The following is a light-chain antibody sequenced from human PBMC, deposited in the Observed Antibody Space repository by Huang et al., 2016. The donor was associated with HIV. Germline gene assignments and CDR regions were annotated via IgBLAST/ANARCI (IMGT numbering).Light chain of an antibody. CDR1: QDIGNY. J-gene: IGKJ1*01. V-gene: IGKV1-33*01. Sequence: DIQMTQSPSSLSASVGDRVTITCQGSQDIGNYLNWYQQKPGQAPKLLIFDASNLETGVPSRFSGSGSGADFTFTISSLQPEDIATYYCQHYDSLPPWTFGQGTRVEIK. CDR2: DAS. CDR3: QHYDSLPPWT.